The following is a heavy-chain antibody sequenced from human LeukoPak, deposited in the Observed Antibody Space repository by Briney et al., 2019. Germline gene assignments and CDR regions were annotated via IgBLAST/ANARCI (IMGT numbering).Heavy chain of an antibody. CDR3: ARGIAAAGTV. CDR2: ISSSSSTI. Sequence: GGSLRLSCPASGLTFSSYRMNWVRPPPARGLEWVSYISSSSSTIYYADSVKGRFTISRDNAKNSLYLQMNSLRADDTAVYYCARGIAAAGTVWGQGTLVTVSS. J-gene: IGHJ4*02. CDR1: GLTFSSYR. V-gene: IGHV3-48*01. D-gene: IGHD6-13*01.